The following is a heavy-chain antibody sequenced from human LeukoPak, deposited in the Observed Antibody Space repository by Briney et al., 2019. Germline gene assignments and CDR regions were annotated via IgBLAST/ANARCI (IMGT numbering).Heavy chain of an antibody. CDR2: MKGSEE. J-gene: IGHJ4*02. Sequence: GGSLRLSCAASGFTFSSYWVSWVRQAPGKGLEWVAKMKGSEEYYVDSAQGRFTISRDNAKNSLYLQMNSLRAEDTAVYYCAAGVAVAGTFYWGQGTLVTVSS. D-gene: IGHD6-19*01. CDR1: GFTFSSYW. CDR3: AAGVAVAGTFY. V-gene: IGHV3-7*01.